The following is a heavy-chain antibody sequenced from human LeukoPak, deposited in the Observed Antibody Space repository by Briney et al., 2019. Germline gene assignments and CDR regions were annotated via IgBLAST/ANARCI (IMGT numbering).Heavy chain of an antibody. J-gene: IGHJ6*03. CDR3: ARDPRGRAHYYYYYMDV. CDR2: ISYDGSNK. Sequence: PGGSLRLSCAASGFTFSSYAMHWVRQAPGKGLEWVAVISYDGSNKYYADSVKGRFTISRDNSKNTLYLQMNSLRAEDTAVYYCARDPRGRAHYYYYYMDVWGKGTTVTVSS. CDR1: GFTFSSYA. V-gene: IGHV3-30*04.